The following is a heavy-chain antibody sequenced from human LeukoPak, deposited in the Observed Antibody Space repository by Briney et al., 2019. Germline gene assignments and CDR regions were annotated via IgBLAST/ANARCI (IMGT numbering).Heavy chain of an antibody. Sequence: ASVKVSCKASGDTFTGYYIHWVRQAPGQGLEWMGWINPNTGGTYYTQHFQGGVTMTRDTSISTVYVELSGLRSDDTAIHYCARAGPRPYSGSYYGVDYWGQGTLVTVSS. CDR2: INPNTGGT. V-gene: IGHV1-2*02. D-gene: IGHD1-26*01. CDR3: ARAGPRPYSGSYYGVDY. CDR1: GDTFTGYY. J-gene: IGHJ4*02.